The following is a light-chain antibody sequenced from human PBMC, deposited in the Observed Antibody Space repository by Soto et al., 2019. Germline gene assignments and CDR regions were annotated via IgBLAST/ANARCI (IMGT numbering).Light chain of an antibody. J-gene: IGKJ5*01. V-gene: IGKV3-15*01. CDR3: QQYEKWPPIT. CDR2: DAS. CDR1: QSVRSN. Sequence: EIVLTPSPGTLSLSPGEEATLSCRAGQSVRSNLAWYQQKPGQAPRLLIYDASTRATGIPARFSGSGSGTDFTLTISGLQSEDFAIYYCQQYEKWPPITFGQGTRLEIK.